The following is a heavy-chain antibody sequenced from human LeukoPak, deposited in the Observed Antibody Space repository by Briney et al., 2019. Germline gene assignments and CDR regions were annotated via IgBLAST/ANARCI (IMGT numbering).Heavy chain of an antibody. CDR2: INPNSGGP. Sequence: ASVKVSCKASGYTFTGYYIHWVRQAPGQGLEWMGWINPNSGGPNYAQKFQGRVTMARDTSISTAYMEMSRLRSDDTAVYYCARDVSAGGTNWFDPWGQGTLVTVSS. CDR3: ARDVSAGGTNWFDP. J-gene: IGHJ5*02. D-gene: IGHD3-16*01. CDR1: GYTFTGYY. V-gene: IGHV1-2*02.